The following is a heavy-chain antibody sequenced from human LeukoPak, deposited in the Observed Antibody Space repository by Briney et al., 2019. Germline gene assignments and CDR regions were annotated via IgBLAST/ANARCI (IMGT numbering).Heavy chain of an antibody. V-gene: IGHV3-23*01. D-gene: IGHD4-11*01. CDR1: GFTFSSYA. CDR3: ASYSIPGAYV. Sequence: GGSLRLSCAASGFTFSSYAMSWVRQAPGKGLEWISAISSSGGNTYYADSVKGRFTISRDNSKNTLYLQMKSLRVEDTAVYYCASYSIPGAYVWGQGTTVTVSS. CDR2: ISSSGGNT. J-gene: IGHJ6*02.